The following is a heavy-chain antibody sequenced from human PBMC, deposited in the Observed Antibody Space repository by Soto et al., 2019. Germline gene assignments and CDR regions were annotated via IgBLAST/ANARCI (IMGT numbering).Heavy chain of an antibody. CDR1: GFSFGDYA. D-gene: IGHD6-19*01. CDR2: ISWNGESI. CDR3: AKDVGSSGWYDGLDS. V-gene: IGHV3-9*01. Sequence: ESGGGLVQPGRSLRLSCAASGFSFGDYAMQWVRQVPGKGLEWVSSISWNGESIGYADSVKGRFTISRDNGKKSVYLQMNSLRGEDTALYYCAKDVGSSGWYDGLDSWGQGTLVTVS. J-gene: IGHJ5*01.